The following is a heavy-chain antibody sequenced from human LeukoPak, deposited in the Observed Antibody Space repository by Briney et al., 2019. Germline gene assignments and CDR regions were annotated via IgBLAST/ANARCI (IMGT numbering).Heavy chain of an antibody. CDR1: GFTFSSYG. V-gene: IGHV3-30*18. J-gene: IGHJ4*02. Sequence: GGSLRLSCAASGFTFSSYGMHWVRQAPGKGLEWVAVISYDGSDKYYADSLEGRFTISRDNSKNTLYLQMNSLRAEDTVVYYCAKDHQGFNYYGSGSYSPCNFDYWGQGTLVTVSS. D-gene: IGHD3-10*01. CDR2: ISYDGSDK. CDR3: AKDHQGFNYYGSGSYSPCNFDY.